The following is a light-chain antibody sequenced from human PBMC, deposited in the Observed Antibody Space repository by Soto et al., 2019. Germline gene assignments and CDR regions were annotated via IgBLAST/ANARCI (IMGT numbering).Light chain of an antibody. CDR1: SSNIGSNT. V-gene: IGLV1-44*01. CDR3: AVWDDSPNGFVV. CDR2: SNN. J-gene: IGLJ7*01. Sequence: QSVLTQPPSASGTPGQRVTISCSGSSSNIGSNTVNWYQQLPGTAPKLLIYSNNQRPSGVPDRFSGSKSGTSASLAISGLQSVDEADYYCAVWDDSPNGFVVLGGGTQLTVL.